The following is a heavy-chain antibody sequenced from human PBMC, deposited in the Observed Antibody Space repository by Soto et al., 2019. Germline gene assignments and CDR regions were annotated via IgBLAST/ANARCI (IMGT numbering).Heavy chain of an antibody. CDR1: GGSISSGDYY. Sequence: SETLSLTCTVSGGSISSGDYYWSWIRQPPGKGLEWIGYIYYSGSTYYNPSLKSRVTISVDTSKNQFSLKLSSVTAADTAVYYCARVPEDDSSGYHGDNCFDPWGQGTLVTVSS. J-gene: IGHJ5*02. D-gene: IGHD3-22*01. V-gene: IGHV4-30-4*01. CDR2: IYYSGST. CDR3: ARVPEDDSSGYHGDNCFDP.